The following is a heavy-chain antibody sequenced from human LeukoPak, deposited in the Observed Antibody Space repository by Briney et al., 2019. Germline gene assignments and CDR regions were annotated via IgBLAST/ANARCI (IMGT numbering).Heavy chain of an antibody. CDR2: INSDGSST. CDR1: GFTFSNYW. D-gene: IGHD6-19*01. V-gene: IGHV3-74*01. J-gene: IGHJ2*01. CDR3: ARDRKYSSGWYRDWYFDL. Sequence: GGSLRLSCAASGFTFSNYWMHWVRQAPGKGLVWVSRINSDGSSTNYADSVKGRFTISRDNAKNTLYLQMNSLRAEDTAVYYCARDRKYSSGWYRDWYFDLWGRGTLVTVSS.